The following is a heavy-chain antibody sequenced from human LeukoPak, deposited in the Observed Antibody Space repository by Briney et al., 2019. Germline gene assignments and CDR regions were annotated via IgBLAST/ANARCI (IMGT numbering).Heavy chain of an antibody. CDR3: ARDYYYDSSGYWDYYFDY. CDR2: IWYDGSNK. Sequence: GGSLRLSCAASGFTFSRFGMHWVRKAPGKGLEWVAVIWYDGSNKYYADSVKGRFTISRGNSKNTLYLEMNSLRAEDTAVYYCARDYYYDSSGYWDYYFDYWGRGTLVSVSS. J-gene: IGHJ4*02. V-gene: IGHV3-33*01. D-gene: IGHD3-22*01. CDR1: GFTFSRFG.